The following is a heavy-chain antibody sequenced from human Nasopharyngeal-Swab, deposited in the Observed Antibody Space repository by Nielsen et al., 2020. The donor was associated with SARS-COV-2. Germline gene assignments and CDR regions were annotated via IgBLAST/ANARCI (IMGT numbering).Heavy chain of an antibody. Sequence: GGSLRLSCAASGFTFSSYAMSWVRQAPGKGLGWVSATSGSGGSTYYADSVKGRFTISRDNSKNTLYLQMNSLRAEDTAVYYCAKDRRIKYDFWSGSRSDSFDIWGQGTMVTVSS. CDR2: TSGSGGST. D-gene: IGHD3-3*01. CDR1: GFTFSSYA. J-gene: IGHJ3*02. V-gene: IGHV3-23*01. CDR3: AKDRRIKYDFWSGSRSDSFDI.